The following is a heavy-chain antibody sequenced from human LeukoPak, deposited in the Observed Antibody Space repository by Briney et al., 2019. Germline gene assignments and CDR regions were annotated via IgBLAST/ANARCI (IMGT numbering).Heavy chain of an antibody. Sequence: SVKVSCKASGGTFSSYAISWVRQAPGQGLEWMGRIIPIFGIANYAQKFQGRVTITADKSTSTAYMELSSLRSEDTAVYYCARAGLGSMDVWGQGATVTVSS. CDR1: GGTFSSYA. D-gene: IGHD3-10*01. J-gene: IGHJ6*02. CDR2: IIPIFGIA. CDR3: ARAGLGSMDV. V-gene: IGHV1-69*04.